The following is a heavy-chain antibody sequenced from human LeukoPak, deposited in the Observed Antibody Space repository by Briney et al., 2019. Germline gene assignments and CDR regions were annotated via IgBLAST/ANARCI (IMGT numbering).Heavy chain of an antibody. CDR2: INHSGST. D-gene: IGHD6-19*01. J-gene: IGHJ4*02. CDR3: AVRKAVAGQLNFDY. Sequence: PSETLSLTCAVYGGSFSGYYWSWIRQPPGKGLEWIGEINHSGSTNYNPSLKSRVTISVDTSKNQFSLKLSSVTAADTAVYYCAVRKAVAGQLNFDYWGQGTLVTVSS. V-gene: IGHV4-34*01. CDR1: GGSFSGYY.